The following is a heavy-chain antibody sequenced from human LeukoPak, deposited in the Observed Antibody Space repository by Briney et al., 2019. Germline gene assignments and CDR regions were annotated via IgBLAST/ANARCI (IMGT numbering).Heavy chain of an antibody. CDR1: GGSISSGGYY. CDR3: ARGRGRQDFWFDP. V-gene: IGHV4-61*02. D-gene: IGHD1-26*01. CDR2: IYTSGST. Sequence: PSETLSLTCTVSGGSISSGGYYWSWIRQPPGKGLEWIGRIYTSGSTNYNPSLKSRVTMSVDTSRNQFSLKLSSVTAADTAVYYCARGRGRQDFWFDPWGQGTLVTVSS. J-gene: IGHJ5*02.